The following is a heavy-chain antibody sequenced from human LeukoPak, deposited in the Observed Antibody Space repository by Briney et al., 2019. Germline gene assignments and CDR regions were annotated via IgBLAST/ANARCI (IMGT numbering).Heavy chain of an antibody. D-gene: IGHD3-22*01. V-gene: IGHV3-74*01. CDR1: GFTFSNYW. J-gene: IGHJ5*02. Sequence: GGSLRLSCAASGFTFSNYWVHWVRQAPGKGLVWVSGINSDGSRITDADSVKGRFTISRDNVKNIVYLQMNSLRAEDTAVYYCARGRRITMIVRNNWFDPWGQGTLVTVSS. CDR2: INSDGSRI. CDR3: ARGRRITMIVRNNWFDP.